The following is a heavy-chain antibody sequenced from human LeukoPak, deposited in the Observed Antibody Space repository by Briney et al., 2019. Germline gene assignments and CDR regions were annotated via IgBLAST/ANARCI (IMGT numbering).Heavy chain of an antibody. J-gene: IGHJ6*03. Sequence: SETLSLTCAVYGGSFSSYYWSWIRQPPGKGLEWIGEINHSGSTNYNPSLKSRVTISVDKSKNQVSLKLTSVTAADTAVYYCARLSVIVGAALEYYYYYMDVWGQGTTVTVSS. CDR3: ARLSVIVGAALEYYYYYMDV. D-gene: IGHD1-26*01. CDR2: INHSGST. V-gene: IGHV4-34*01. CDR1: GGSFSSYY.